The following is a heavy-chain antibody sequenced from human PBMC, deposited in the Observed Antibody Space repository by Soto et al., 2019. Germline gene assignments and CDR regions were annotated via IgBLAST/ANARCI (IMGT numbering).Heavy chain of an antibody. V-gene: IGHV4-61*08. D-gene: IGHD4-17*01. Sequence: SETLSLTCAVSGGSISSGGYSWSWIRQPPGKGLEWIGYIYYSGSTNYNPSLKSRVTISVDTSKNQFSLKLSSVTAADTAVYYCARVDYGDYGLDYWGQGTLVTVSS. CDR3: ARVDYGDYGLDY. J-gene: IGHJ4*02. CDR2: IYYSGST. CDR1: GGSISSGGYS.